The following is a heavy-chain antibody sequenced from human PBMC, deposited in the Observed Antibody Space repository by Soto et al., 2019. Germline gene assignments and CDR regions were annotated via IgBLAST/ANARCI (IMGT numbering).Heavy chain of an antibody. V-gene: IGHV4-4*02. CDR2: IFHSGGT. J-gene: IGHJ4*02. D-gene: IGHD1-1*01. CDR1: GGSISSSYW. CDR3: ARQLEGGELPEGFEY. Sequence: QVQLQESGPGLVEPSGTPSLTCAVSGGSISSSYWWSWVRQSPGKGLEGIGEIFHSGGTNYHPSLESRVTMSVDNSNDHLSLKLRSVAAADTAVYYCARQLEGGELPEGFEYWGQGTLATVSS.